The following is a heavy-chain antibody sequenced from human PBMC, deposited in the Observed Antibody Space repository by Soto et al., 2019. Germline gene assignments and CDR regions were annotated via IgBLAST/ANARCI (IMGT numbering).Heavy chain of an antibody. CDR1: GGSVSRGRYY. Sequence: QVQLQESGPGLVKPSETLSLTCAVSGGSVSRGRYYWSWIRQPPGKGLEWIGEINHSGSTNYNPSLKSRGTISVDTSKNHVPLKLRSVTAADTAVYYCARGVDYYDSSGLGNYYYGMDVWGQGTTVTVSS. V-gene: IGHV4-61*01. CDR2: INHSGST. CDR3: ARGVDYYDSSGLGNYYYGMDV. D-gene: IGHD3-22*01. J-gene: IGHJ6*02.